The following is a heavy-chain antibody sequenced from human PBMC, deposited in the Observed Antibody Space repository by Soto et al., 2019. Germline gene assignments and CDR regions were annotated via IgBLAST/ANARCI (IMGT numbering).Heavy chain of an antibody. V-gene: IGHV3-9*01. CDR3: AKERLDCTNGVCYVY. J-gene: IGHJ4*02. D-gene: IGHD2-8*01. Sequence: GGSLRLSCAASGFTFDDYAMHWVRQAPGKGLEWVSGISWNSGSIGYADSVKGRFTISRDNAKNSLYLQMNSLRAEDTALYYCAKERLDCTNGVCYVYWGQGTLVTVSS. CDR1: GFTFDDYA. CDR2: ISWNSGSI.